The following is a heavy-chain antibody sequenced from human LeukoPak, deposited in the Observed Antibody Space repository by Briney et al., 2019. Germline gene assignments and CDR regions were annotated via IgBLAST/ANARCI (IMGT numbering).Heavy chain of an antibody. J-gene: IGHJ3*02. D-gene: IGHD2-2*01. CDR1: GFTFSSYG. CDR3: ARVRYCSSTTCRGAFDI. Sequence: GGSLRLSCAASGFTFSSYGMHWVRQAPGKGLEWVAVIWYDGSNKYYADSVKGRFTISRDNSKNTLYLQMNSLRAEDTAVYYCARVRYCSSTTCRGAFDIWGQGTMVTVSS. CDR2: IWYDGSNK. V-gene: IGHV3-33*01.